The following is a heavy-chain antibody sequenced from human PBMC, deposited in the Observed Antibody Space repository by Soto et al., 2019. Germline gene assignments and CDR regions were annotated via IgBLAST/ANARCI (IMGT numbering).Heavy chain of an antibody. V-gene: IGHV3-74*03. CDR3: AKLPWEVAPS. CDR2: IGPAGTDI. Sequence: GGSLRLSCSDSGFTFGNSWIHWVRQAPGKGLEWVSHIGPAGTDIVYADSVKGRFIISRDNARNTVYLQTNSLQAREPAVYFCAKLPWEVAPSWGQGTLVTVSS. CDR1: GFTFGNSW. J-gene: IGHJ5*02. D-gene: IGHD1-26*01.